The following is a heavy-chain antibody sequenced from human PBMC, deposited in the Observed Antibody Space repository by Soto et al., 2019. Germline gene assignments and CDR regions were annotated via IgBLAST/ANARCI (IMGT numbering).Heavy chain of an antibody. D-gene: IGHD3-22*01. Sequence: GGSLRLSCAASGFTVSSNYMSSVRQAPGKGLEWVSVIYSGGSTYYADSVKGRFTISRDNSKNTLYLQMNSLRAEDTAVYYCAREPYYYDSSGYNRYYWGQGTLVTVSS. J-gene: IGHJ4*02. CDR3: AREPYYYDSSGYNRYY. V-gene: IGHV3-53*01. CDR1: GFTVSSNY. CDR2: IYSGGST.